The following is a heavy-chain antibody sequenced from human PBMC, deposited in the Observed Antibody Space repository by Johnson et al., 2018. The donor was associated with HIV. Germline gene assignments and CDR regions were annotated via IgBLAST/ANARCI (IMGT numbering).Heavy chain of an antibody. D-gene: IGHD6-13*01. J-gene: IGHJ3*02. V-gene: IGHV3-11*04. CDR2: ISSSGSTI. CDR3: ARDARYSRSWPDAFDI. Sequence: VQLVESGGGLVQPGGSLRLSCAVSGFTFSDHYMDWVRQAPGKGLEWVSYISSSGSTIYYGDSARGRFTISRDNSKNTLYLQMNSLRPEDTAVYYCARDARYSRSWPDAFDIWGQGTMVTVSP. CDR1: GFTFSDHY.